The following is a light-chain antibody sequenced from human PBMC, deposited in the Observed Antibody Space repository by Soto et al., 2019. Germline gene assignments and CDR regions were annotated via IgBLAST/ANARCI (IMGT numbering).Light chain of an antibody. CDR1: QSVSSY. CDR3: QQYNNWPRT. J-gene: IGKJ1*01. CDR2: AIS. V-gene: IGKV3D-15*01. Sequence: IVLTQSPSTLSLSTGERATLSCRASQSVSSYLAWYQQKPGQAPRLLIYAISTRATGIPDRFSGSGSGTDFTLTISSLQSEDFAVYYCQQYNNWPRTFGQGTKVDIK.